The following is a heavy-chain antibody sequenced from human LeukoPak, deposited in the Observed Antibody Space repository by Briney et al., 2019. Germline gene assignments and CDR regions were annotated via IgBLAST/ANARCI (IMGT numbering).Heavy chain of an antibody. CDR2: ISSSSSTI. J-gene: IGHJ3*02. CDR3: ARPPFTYGFDI. Sequence: GGSLRLSCAASGFTFSSYSMNWVRQAPGKGLEWVSYISSSSSTIYYADSVKGRFTISRDNAKNSLYLQMNSLRAEDTAVYYCARPPFTYGFDIWGQGTMVTVSS. V-gene: IGHV3-48*01. CDR1: GFTFSSYS.